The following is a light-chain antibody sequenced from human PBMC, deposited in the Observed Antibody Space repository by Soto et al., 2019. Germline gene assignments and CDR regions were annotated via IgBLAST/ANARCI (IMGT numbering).Light chain of an antibody. CDR3: AACDDTLSDDWV. J-gene: IGLJ3*02. Sequence: QSVLSQPPSASGTPGQRVTISCSGSISNVGSNYVYWYQQLPGTAPKLLIYRDNQRPSGVPDRCSASKSGTSAYLAISGLRSEDEAVYYCAACDDTLSDDWVFGGGTKLTVL. V-gene: IGLV1-47*01. CDR1: ISNVGSNY. CDR2: RDN.